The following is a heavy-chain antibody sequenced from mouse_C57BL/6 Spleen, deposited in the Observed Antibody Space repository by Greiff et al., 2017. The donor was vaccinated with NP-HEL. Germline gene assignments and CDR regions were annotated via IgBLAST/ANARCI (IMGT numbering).Heavy chain of an antibody. CDR3: ARGGGTKQGYWYFDV. D-gene: IGHD4-1*01. V-gene: IGHV1-64*01. CDR2: IHPNSGST. CDR1: GYTFTSYW. Sequence: QVQLQQPGAELVKPGASVKLSCKASGYTFTSYWMHWVKQRPGQGLEWIGMIHPNSGSTNYNEKFKSKATMTVDKSSSTAYMQLSSLTSEDSAVYYGARGGGTKQGYWYFDVWGTGTTVTVSS. J-gene: IGHJ1*03.